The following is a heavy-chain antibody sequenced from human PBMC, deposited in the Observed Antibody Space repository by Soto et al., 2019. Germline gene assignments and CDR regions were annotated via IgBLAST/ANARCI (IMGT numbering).Heavy chain of an antibody. J-gene: IGHJ3*02. V-gene: IGHV4-31*03. D-gene: IGHD1-1*01. Sequence: SETLSLTCTVSGGSITNGGYYWSWIRQHPGKGLEWIGYIYYSGSTHYSPSLKSRVTISVDTSKNQFSLKMSSVTAADTALYYCARVERGTATTVVDAFDIWGPGTMVTVSS. CDR1: GGSITNGGYY. CDR3: ARVERGTATTVVDAFDI. CDR2: IYYSGST.